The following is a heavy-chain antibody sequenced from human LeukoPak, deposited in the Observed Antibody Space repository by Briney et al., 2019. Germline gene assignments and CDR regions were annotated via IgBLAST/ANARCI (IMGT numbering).Heavy chain of an antibody. J-gene: IGHJ4*02. CDR1: GYTFTGYY. CDR2: INPNSGGT. CDR3: AREDCSGGSCYKDY. Sequence: ASVMVSCKASGYTFTGYYMHWVRQAPGQGLEWMGWINPNSGGTNYAQKFQGRVTMTRDTSISTAYMELSRLRSDDTAVYYCAREDCSGGSCYKDYWGQGTLVTVSS. V-gene: IGHV1-2*02. D-gene: IGHD2-15*01.